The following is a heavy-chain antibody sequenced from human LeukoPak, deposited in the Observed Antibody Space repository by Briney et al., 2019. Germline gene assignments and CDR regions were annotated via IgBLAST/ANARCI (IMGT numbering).Heavy chain of an antibody. D-gene: IGHD2-2*01. V-gene: IGHV3-30*02. CDR3: AKDHRYCSSTSCYVDY. CDR1: GFTFSSYG. Sequence: GGSLRLSCAASGFTFSSYGMHWVRQAPGKGLEWVAFIRYDGSNKYYADSVKGRFTISRDSSKNTLYLQMNSLRAEDTAVYYRAKDHRYCSSTSCYVDYWGQGTLVTVSS. J-gene: IGHJ4*02. CDR2: IRYDGSNK.